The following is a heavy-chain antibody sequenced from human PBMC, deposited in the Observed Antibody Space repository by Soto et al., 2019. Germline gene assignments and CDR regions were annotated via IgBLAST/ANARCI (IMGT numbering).Heavy chain of an antibody. V-gene: IGHV5-51*01. CDR3: ASRPRYSLNPDYFDY. Sequence: HGESLKISCKSSGYSFTSYWIGWVRQIPGKGLEWMGIIYPGDSDNRYSPSFQGQVTISADKSISTAYLQWSSLKASDTAMYYCASRPRYSLNPDYFDYWGQGTLVTVSS. D-gene: IGHD5-18*01. CDR1: GYSFTSYW. J-gene: IGHJ4*02. CDR2: IYPGDSDN.